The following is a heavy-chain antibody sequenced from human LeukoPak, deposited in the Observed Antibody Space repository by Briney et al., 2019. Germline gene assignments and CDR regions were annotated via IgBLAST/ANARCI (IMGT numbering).Heavy chain of an antibody. CDR3: ARHPIAAAGTEGFDP. V-gene: IGHV4-59*08. CDR2: IYYSGST. D-gene: IGHD6-13*01. CDR1: GGSISSYY. Sequence: PSETLPLTCTVSGGSISSYYWSWIRQPPGKGLEWIGYIYYSGSTNYNPSLKSRVTISVDTSKNQFSLKLSSVTAADTAVYYCARHPIAAAGTEGFDPWGQGTLVTVSS. J-gene: IGHJ5*02.